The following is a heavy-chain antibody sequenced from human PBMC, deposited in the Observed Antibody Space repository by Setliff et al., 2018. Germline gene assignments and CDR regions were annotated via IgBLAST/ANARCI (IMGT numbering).Heavy chain of an antibody. CDR2: IYSGDRNT. CDR1: GFTFSTYA. D-gene: IGHD2-15*01. Sequence: GESLKISCAASGFTFSTYAMSWVRQAPGKGLEWVSTIYSGDRNTFYTDSVKGRFTIFRDGSKNTLFLHMTSLRAEDTAIYYCARELRSPYWHIDFWGQGTLVTVSS. V-gene: IGHV3-23*03. CDR3: ARELRSPYWHIDF. J-gene: IGHJ4*02.